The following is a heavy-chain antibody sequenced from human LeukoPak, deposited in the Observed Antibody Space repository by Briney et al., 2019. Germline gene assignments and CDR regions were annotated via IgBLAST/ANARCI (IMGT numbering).Heavy chain of an antibody. Sequence: GESLKISCEGSGYRFSSYWIAWVRHTPGKGLEFMGIIYPADSDTRYSPSFEGQVTISADESTSTAHLQWGSRKASDTAIYYCVKGMSGTYFGMDVWGQGTTVTVSS. J-gene: IGHJ6*02. CDR3: VKGMSGTYFGMDV. V-gene: IGHV5-51*01. CDR1: GYRFSSYW. CDR2: IYPADSDT. D-gene: IGHD3-10*01.